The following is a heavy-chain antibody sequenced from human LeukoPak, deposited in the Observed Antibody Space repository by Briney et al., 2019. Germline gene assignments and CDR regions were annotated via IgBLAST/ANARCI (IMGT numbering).Heavy chain of an antibody. V-gene: IGHV3-48*03. CDR1: GFTFSNYE. Sequence: GGSLRLSCAASGFTFSNYEMIWVRQAPGKGLQWVSYISSRGTFIYYSDSVKGRFTISRDKSRNTLYLQMNSLRAEDTAVYYCAKDRPNYYGSNGHYYRRDGDYWGQGTLVTVSS. J-gene: IGHJ4*02. CDR3: AKDRPNYYGSNGHYYRRDGDY. CDR2: ISSRGTFI. D-gene: IGHD3-22*01.